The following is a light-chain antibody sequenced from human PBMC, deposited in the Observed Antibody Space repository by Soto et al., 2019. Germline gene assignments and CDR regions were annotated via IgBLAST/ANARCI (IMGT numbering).Light chain of an antibody. CDR1: QSVGIN. J-gene: IGKJ5*01. CDR2: GAS. CDR3: QTYDSGPL. V-gene: IGKV3-15*01. Sequence: EIVMTQSPATLSVSPGEGATLSCRASQSVGINLAWYQQKPGQAPRVVVYGASTRATSIPARFSSSGSETEFNLTISGLQSEDFAVYYCQTYDSGPLFGQGTRLEIK.